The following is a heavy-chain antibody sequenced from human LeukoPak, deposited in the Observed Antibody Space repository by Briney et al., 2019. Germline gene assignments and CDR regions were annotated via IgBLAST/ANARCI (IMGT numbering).Heavy chain of an antibody. D-gene: IGHD3-22*01. J-gene: IGHJ4*02. CDR3: ARDTGEQYDSSRLGYYFDY. CDR2: ISSSSSYI. CDR1: GFTFSSYS. V-gene: IGHV3-21*01. Sequence: PGGSLRLSCAASGFTFSSYSMNWVRQAPGKGLEWVSSISSSSSYIYYADSVKGRFTISRDNSKNTLFLQMNSLRAEDTAVYYCARDTGEQYDSSRLGYYFDYWGQGTLVTVSS.